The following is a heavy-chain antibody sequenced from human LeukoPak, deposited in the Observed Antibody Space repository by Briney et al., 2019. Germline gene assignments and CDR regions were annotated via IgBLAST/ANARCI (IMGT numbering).Heavy chain of an antibody. CDR2: IYYSGST. CDR3: ARDDCSSTSCRDAFDI. Sequence: SETLSLTCTVSGGSISSGGYYWSWVRQHPGKGLEWIGYIYYSGSTYYNPSLKSRVTISVDTSKNQFSLKLSSVTAADTAVYYCARDDCSSTSCRDAFDIWGQGTMVTVSS. D-gene: IGHD2-2*01. J-gene: IGHJ3*02. V-gene: IGHV4-31*03. CDR1: GGSISSGGYY.